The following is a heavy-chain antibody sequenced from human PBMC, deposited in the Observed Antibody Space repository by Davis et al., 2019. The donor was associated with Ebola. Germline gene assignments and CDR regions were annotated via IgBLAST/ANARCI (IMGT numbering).Heavy chain of an antibody. CDR2: INAGNGNT. J-gene: IGHJ4*02. CDR1: GYTFTSYA. Sequence: AASVKVSCKASGYTFTSYAMHWVRQAPGQRLEWMGWINAGNGNTKYSQKFQGRVTITRDTSASTAYMELSSLRSEDTAVYYCARDPPEDSSGYLDYWGQGTLVTVSS. CDR3: ARDPPEDSSGYLDY. V-gene: IGHV1-3*01. D-gene: IGHD3-22*01.